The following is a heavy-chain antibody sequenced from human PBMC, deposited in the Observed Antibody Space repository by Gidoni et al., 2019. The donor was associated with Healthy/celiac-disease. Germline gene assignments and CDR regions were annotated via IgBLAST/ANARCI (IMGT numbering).Heavy chain of an antibody. CDR2: INAGNGNT. D-gene: IGHD4-17*01. CDR3: ARDSVPTVTTYYFDY. V-gene: IGHV1-3*01. Sequence: QVQLVQSGAEVKKPGASVKVSCKASGYTFTSYAMHWVRQAPGQRLEWMGWINAGNGNTKYSQKFQGRVTITRDTSASTAYMELSSLRSEDTAVYYCARDSVPTVTTYYFDYWGQGTLVTVSS. CDR1: GYTFTSYA. J-gene: IGHJ4*02.